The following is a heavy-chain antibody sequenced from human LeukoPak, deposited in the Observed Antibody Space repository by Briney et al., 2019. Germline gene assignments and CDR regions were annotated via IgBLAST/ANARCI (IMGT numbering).Heavy chain of an antibody. CDR3: ARYCGGDCYSGVNYYYYGMDV. J-gene: IGHJ6*02. CDR2: IIPILGIA. D-gene: IGHD2-21*02. CDR1: GGTFSSYA. V-gene: IGHV1-69*04. Sequence: SVKVSCKASGGTFSSYAISWVRQAPGQGLEWMGRIIPILGIANYAQKFQGRVTITADKSTSTADMELSSLRSEDTAVYYCARYCGGDCYSGVNYYYYGMDVWGQGTTVTVSS.